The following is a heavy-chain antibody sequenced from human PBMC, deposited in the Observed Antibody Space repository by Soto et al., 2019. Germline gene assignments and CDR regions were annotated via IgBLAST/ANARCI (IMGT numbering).Heavy chain of an antibody. CDR3: ATSTFGYYYYGMDV. V-gene: IGHV4-31*03. CDR2: IYYSGST. D-gene: IGHD3-10*02. CDR1: GGSISSGGYY. J-gene: IGHJ6*02. Sequence: SETLSLTCTVSGGSISSGGYYWSWIRQHPGKGLEWIGYIYYSGSTYYNPSLKSRVTISVDTSKNQFSLKLSSVTAADTAVYYCATSTFGYYYYGMDVWGQGTTVTVSS.